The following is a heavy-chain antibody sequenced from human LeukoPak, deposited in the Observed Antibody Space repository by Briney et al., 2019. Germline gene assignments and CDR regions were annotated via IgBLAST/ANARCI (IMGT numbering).Heavy chain of an antibody. CDR3: SSKPTPAYDILTGYYYYYYMDV. Sequence: SETLSLTCTVSGGAISRYYWSWIRQPPGKGLEWIGYIYYSGSTNYNPSLKSRVTISVDTSKNQFSLKLSSVTAADTAVYYFSSKPTPAYDILTGYYYYYYMDVWGKGTTVTVSS. CDR1: GGAISRYY. CDR2: IYYSGST. V-gene: IGHV4-59*01. D-gene: IGHD3-9*01. J-gene: IGHJ6*03.